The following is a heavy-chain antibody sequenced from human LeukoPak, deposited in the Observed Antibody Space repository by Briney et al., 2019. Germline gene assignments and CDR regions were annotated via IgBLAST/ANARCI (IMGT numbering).Heavy chain of an antibody. Sequence: GGSLRLSCAASGFTFSNYGMHWVRQAPGKGLYWVAFIRYDGSNYYADSVKGRFTISRDNSKNTLFLQMNSLRLEDTAVYYCAKENGFGELFDYWGQGTPVTASS. V-gene: IGHV3-30*02. CDR1: GFTFSNYG. D-gene: IGHD3-10*01. CDR3: AKENGFGELFDY. J-gene: IGHJ4*02. CDR2: IRYDGSN.